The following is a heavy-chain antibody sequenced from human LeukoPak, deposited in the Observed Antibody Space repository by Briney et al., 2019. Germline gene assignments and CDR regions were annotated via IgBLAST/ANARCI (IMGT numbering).Heavy chain of an antibody. V-gene: IGHV4-59*08. CDR1: GGSISSYF. CDR2: IYYSGST. Sequence: PSETLSLTCTVSGGSISSYFWSWIRQPPGKGLEWIGYIYYSGSTNYNPSLKSRVIISVDTSKNQFSLKLSSVTAADTAVYYCARHRYCSGGSCYPTAYFDLWGRGTLVTVSS. CDR3: ARHRYCSGGSCYPTAYFDL. D-gene: IGHD2-15*01. J-gene: IGHJ2*01.